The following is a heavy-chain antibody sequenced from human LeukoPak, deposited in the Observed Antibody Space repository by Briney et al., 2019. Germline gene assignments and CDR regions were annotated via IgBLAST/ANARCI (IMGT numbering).Heavy chain of an antibody. CDR3: ARVGSSGWYAPYYFDY. CDR2: INWNGGST. J-gene: IGHJ4*02. V-gene: IGHV3-20*04. D-gene: IGHD6-19*01. Sequence: GGSLRLTCAASGFTFDDYGMSWVRQAPGKGLEWVSGINWNGGSTGYADSMKGRFTISRDNAKNSLYLQMNSLRAEDTALYYCARVGSSGWYAPYYFDYWGQGTLVTVSS. CDR1: GFTFDDYG.